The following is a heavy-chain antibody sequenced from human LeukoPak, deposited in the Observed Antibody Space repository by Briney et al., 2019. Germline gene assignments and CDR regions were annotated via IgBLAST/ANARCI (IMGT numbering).Heavy chain of an antibody. CDR3: ARDPVYYDILTGYYPLYYFDY. CDR1: GYSISSGYY. CDR2: SYHSGST. V-gene: IGHV4-38-2*02. Sequence: SETLSLTCTVSGYSISSGYYWGWIRQPPGKGLEWIGSSYHSGSTYYNPSLKSRVTISVDTAKNQFSLKLSSVTAADTAVYYCARDPVYYDILTGYYPLYYFDYWGQGTLVTVSS. J-gene: IGHJ4*02. D-gene: IGHD3-9*01.